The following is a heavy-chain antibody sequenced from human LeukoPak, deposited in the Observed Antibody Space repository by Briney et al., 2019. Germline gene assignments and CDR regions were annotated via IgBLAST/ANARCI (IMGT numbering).Heavy chain of an antibody. D-gene: IGHD6-19*01. CDR2: IYHSGST. CDR3: ARDPRIAVAGIFDY. J-gene: IGHJ4*02. Sequence: SETLSLTFTVSGGSISSYYWGWIRQPPGKGLEWIGSIYHSGSTYYNPSLKSRVTISVDTSKNQFSLKLSSVTAADTAVYYCARDPRIAVAGIFDYWGQGTLVTVSS. V-gene: IGHV4-38-2*02. CDR1: GGSISSYY.